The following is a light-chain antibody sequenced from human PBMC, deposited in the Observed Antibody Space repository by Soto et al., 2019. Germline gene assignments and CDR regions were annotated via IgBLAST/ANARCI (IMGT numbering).Light chain of an antibody. CDR2: QDS. Sequence: SYELTQPPSVSVSPGQTASITCSGDKLGDKYACWYQQKPGQSPVLVIYQDSKRPSGIPERFSGSNSGNTATLTINGTQAMDEADYYCQAWDSSTENVFGTGTKLTVL. CDR3: QAWDSSTENV. CDR1: KLGDKY. V-gene: IGLV3-1*01. J-gene: IGLJ1*01.